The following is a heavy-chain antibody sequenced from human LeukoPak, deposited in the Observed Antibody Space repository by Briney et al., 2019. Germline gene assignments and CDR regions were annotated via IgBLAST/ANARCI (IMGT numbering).Heavy chain of an antibody. CDR2: IYYSGST. J-gene: IGHJ4*02. Sequence: PGGSLRLSCAAVGFNFSSYWMTWVRQPPGKGLEWIGYIYYSGSTNYNPSLKSRVTISVDTSKNQFSLKLSSVTAADTAVYYCARHPRYSGSSMYYFDYWGQGTLVTVSS. CDR3: ARHPRYSGSSMYYFDY. V-gene: IGHV4-59*08. D-gene: IGHD1-26*01. CDR1: GFNFSSYW.